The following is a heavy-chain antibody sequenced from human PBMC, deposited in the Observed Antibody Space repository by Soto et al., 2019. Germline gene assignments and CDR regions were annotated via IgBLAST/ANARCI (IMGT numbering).Heavy chain of an antibody. D-gene: IGHD3-22*01. CDR1: GYTFTSSR. CDR3: AREPSPRHYYDSSGYYDY. V-gene: IGHV1-18*04. Sequence: ASVKVSCKASGYTFTSSRISWVRHAPGQGLEWMGWISAYNGNTNYAQKLQGRVTMTTDTSTSTAYMELRSLRSDDTAVYYCAREPSPRHYYDSSGYYDYWGQGTLVTVS. J-gene: IGHJ4*02. CDR2: ISAYNGNT.